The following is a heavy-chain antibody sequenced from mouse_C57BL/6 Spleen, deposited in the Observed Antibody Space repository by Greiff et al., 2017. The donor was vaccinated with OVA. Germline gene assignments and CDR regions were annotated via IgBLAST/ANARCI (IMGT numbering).Heavy chain of an antibody. J-gene: IGHJ4*01. CDR3: AREGYYGSSYYAMDY. V-gene: IGHV5-4*01. CDR1: GFTFSSYA. CDR2: ISDGGSYT. D-gene: IGHD1-1*01. Sequence: EVKVVESGGGLVKPGGSLKLSCAASGFTFSSYAMSWVRQTPEKRLEWVATISDGGSYTYYPDNVKGRFTISRDNAKNNLYLQMSHLKSEDTAMYYCAREGYYGSSYYAMDYWGQGTSVTVSS.